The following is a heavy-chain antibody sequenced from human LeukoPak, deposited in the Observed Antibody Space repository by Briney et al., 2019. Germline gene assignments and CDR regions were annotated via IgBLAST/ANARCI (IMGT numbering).Heavy chain of an antibody. CDR3: ARGYSYYYDSSGPDAFDI. J-gene: IGHJ3*02. D-gene: IGHD3-22*01. CDR1: GGSISSGDYY. CDR2: IYYSGST. Sequence: SQTLSLTCTVSGGSISSGDYYWSWIRQPPGKGLEWIGYIYYSGSTYYNPSLKSRVTISVDTSKNQFSLKLSSVTAADTAVYYCARGYSYYYDSSGPDAFDIWGQGTMVTVSS. V-gene: IGHV4-30-4*01.